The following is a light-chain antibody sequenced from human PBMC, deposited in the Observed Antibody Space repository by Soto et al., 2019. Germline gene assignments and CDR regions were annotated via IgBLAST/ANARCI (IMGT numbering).Light chain of an antibody. CDR2: AAS. Sequence: NKSPYSNTAYIGDSVTITRKASPGIRNDVNWYQQEPGKAPKLLIYAASSLQSGVPSRFSGSGSGTDFSLTISGLQPEDFATYYXXXXYSLPWTFGQGTKVDIK. CDR3: XXXYSLPWT. J-gene: IGKJ1*01. V-gene: IGKV1-6*01. CDR1: PGIRND.